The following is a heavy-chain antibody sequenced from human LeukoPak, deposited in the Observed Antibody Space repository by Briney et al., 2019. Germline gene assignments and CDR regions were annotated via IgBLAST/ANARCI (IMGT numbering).Heavy chain of an antibody. CDR2: ISYSGTT. V-gene: IGHV4-31*03. CDR1: SGSFSESGYF. J-gene: IGHJ4*01. CDR3: ARATTVTTRYFDS. Sequence: SETLSLTCTVSSGSFSESGYFYNWIRQPPGKGLEWIGYISYSGTTYYNPSLKSRAIVTADMSKSQFSLKLNSVTAADTAVYYCARATTVTTRYFDSWGQGTLVTVTS. D-gene: IGHD4-17*01.